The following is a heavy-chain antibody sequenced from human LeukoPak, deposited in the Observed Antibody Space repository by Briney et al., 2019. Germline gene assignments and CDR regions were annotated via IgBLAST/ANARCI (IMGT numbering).Heavy chain of an antibody. J-gene: IGHJ4*02. D-gene: IGHD2-15*01. CDR3: ARDTTYCSGGSCYALFDY. CDR2: ISYDGSNK. Sequence: GGSLRLSCAAPGFTFSSYAMHWVRQAPGKGLEWVAVISYDGSNKYYADSVKGRFTISRDNSKNTLYLQMDSLRAEDTAVYYCARDTTYCSGGSCYALFDYWGQGTLVTVSS. CDR1: GFTFSSYA. V-gene: IGHV3-30-3*01.